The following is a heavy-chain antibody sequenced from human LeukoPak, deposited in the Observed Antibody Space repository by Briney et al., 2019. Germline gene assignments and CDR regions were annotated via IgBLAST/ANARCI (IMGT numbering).Heavy chain of an antibody. CDR1: GYPFTDYY. CDR2: INPNRGGT. Sequence: ASVKVSCKASGYPFTDYYMHWVRQAPGQGLEWMGWINPNRGGTDYAQKFQGRVTMTRDTSISTAYMELSRLRYYDTAVYYCASGYRFRNWGQGTLVTVSS. CDR3: ASGYRFRN. J-gene: IGHJ4*02. V-gene: IGHV1-2*02. D-gene: IGHD5-18*01.